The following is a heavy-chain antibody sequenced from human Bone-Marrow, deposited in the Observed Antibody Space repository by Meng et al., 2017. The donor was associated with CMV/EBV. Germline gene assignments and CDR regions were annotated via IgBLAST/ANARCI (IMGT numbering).Heavy chain of an antibody. CDR1: GFTVRGAW. V-gene: IGHV3-74*03. D-gene: IGHD5-18*01. J-gene: IGHJ4*02. Sequence: SLSLSCTNSGFTVRGAWLLWVRQAPGKGLAWVSLIQHDGPPTKYADSVKGRFTVSRDNAKNTMYLQMNRLRAEDTALYYCTYMSPGHWGQGTLVTVSS. CDR3: TYMSPGH. CDR2: IQHDGPPT.